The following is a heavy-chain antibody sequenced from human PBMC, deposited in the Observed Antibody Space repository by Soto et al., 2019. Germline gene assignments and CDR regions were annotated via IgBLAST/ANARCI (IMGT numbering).Heavy chain of an antibody. V-gene: IGHV3-74*01. Sequence: GGSLRLSCAASGFSLSSNWMHWVRQAPGKGLEWVSGLNNDGTSAYYADFVQARFVISRDDAKNTLYLQMNSLRGDDTALYYCASLLGDVTTFDYWGQGSLVTVS. D-gene: IGHD1-1*01. CDR1: GFSLSSNW. CDR3: ASLLGDVTTFDY. J-gene: IGHJ4*02. CDR2: LNNDGTSA.